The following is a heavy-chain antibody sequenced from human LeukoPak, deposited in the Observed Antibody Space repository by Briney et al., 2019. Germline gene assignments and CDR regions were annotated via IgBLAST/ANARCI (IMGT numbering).Heavy chain of an antibody. D-gene: IGHD2/OR15-2a*01. CDR2: INTDGSST. CDR1: GFTFSSYW. J-gene: IGHJ4*02. CDR3: AREVVSGLPDY. V-gene: IGHV3-74*01. Sequence: GGSLRLSCAASGFTFSSYWMHWVRQAPGKGLVWVSRINTDGSSTSYADSVKGRFTISRDNAKNTLYLQMNSLRAEDTAVYYCAREVVSGLPDYWGQGTLVTVSS.